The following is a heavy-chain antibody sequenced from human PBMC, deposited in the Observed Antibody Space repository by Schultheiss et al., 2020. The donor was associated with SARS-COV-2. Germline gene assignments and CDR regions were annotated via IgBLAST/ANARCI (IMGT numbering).Heavy chain of an antibody. V-gene: IGHV1-8*01. D-gene: IGHD4-17*01. CDR2: MNPNSGNT. CDR3: ARHYGDYEMTHDPQYYYYYGMDV. Sequence: ASVKVSCKASGYTFTSYDINWVRQATAQGLEWMGWMNPNSGNTGYAQKFQGRVTMTRNTSISTAYMELSSLRSEDTAVYYCARHYGDYEMTHDPQYYYYYGMDVWGQGTTVTVSS. J-gene: IGHJ6*02. CDR1: GYTFTSYD.